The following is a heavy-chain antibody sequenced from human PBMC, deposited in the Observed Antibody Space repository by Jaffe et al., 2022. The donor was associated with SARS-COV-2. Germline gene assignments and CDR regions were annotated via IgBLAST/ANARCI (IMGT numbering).Heavy chain of an antibody. CDR3: ARSLGWFGDIPTYYYYYYYMDV. CDR2: IFSNDEK. CDR1: GFSLSNARMG. V-gene: IGHV2-26*01. J-gene: IGHJ6*03. D-gene: IGHD3-10*01. Sequence: QVTLKESGPVLVKPTETLTLTCTVSGFSLSNARMGVSWIRQPPGKALEWLAHIFSNDEKSYSTSLKSRLTISKDTSKSQVVLTMTNMDPVDTATYYCARSLGWFGDIPTYYYYYYYMDVWGKGTTVTVSS.